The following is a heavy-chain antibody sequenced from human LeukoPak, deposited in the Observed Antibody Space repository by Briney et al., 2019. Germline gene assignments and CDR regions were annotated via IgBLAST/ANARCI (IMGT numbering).Heavy chain of an antibody. D-gene: IGHD3-16*02. CDR3: ARGPAFGGVIVIPDLDY. CDR1: GGSISSGDYY. CDR2: IYYSGST. Sequence: SETLSLTCTVSGGSISSGDYYWSWIRQPPGKGLEWIGYIYYSGSTYYNPSLKSRVTISVDTSKNQFSLKLSFVTAADTAVYYCARGPAFGGVIVIPDLDYWGQGTLVTVSS. J-gene: IGHJ4*02. V-gene: IGHV4-30-4*01.